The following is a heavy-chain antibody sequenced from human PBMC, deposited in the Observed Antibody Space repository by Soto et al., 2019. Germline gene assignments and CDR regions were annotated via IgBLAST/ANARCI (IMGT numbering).Heavy chain of an antibody. Sequence: QVQLQESGPGLVKPPQTLSLTCTVSGGSISSGDYYWSWIRQSPGKGLEWIGYISNTGITYYKPSLKSRLSISVDTSKNQFSLKLTSVTAADTAVYYCAREFCSGGYCYGQPGWFDPWGQGTLVTVSS. D-gene: IGHD2-15*01. CDR3: AREFCSGGYCYGQPGWFDP. CDR1: GGSISSGDYY. CDR2: ISNTGIT. J-gene: IGHJ5*02. V-gene: IGHV4-30-4*01.